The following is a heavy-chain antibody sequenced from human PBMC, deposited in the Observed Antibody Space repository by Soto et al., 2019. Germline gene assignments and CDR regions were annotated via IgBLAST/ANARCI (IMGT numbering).Heavy chain of an antibody. CDR2: ISSSSSTI. CDR1: GFTFSSYS. CDR3: ARDSTHDILTGYDLYYYYGMDV. Sequence: GGSLRLSCAASGFTFSSYSMNWVRQAPGKGLEWVSYISSSSSTIYYADSVKGRFTISRDNAKNSLYLQMNSLRAEDTAVYYCARDSTHDILTGYDLYYYYGMDVWGQGTTVTVSS. D-gene: IGHD3-9*01. J-gene: IGHJ6*02. V-gene: IGHV3-48*01.